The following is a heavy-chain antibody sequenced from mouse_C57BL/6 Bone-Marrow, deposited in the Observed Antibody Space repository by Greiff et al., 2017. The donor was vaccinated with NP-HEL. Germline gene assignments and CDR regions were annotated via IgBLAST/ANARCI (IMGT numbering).Heavy chain of an antibody. CDR1: GYAFSSYW. CDR3: ARDPAY. Sequence: QVQLKESGAELVKPGASVKISCKASGYAFSSYWMNLVKQRPGKGLEWIGQIYPGDGDTNYNGKFKGKATLTADKSSSTAYMQLSSLTSEDSAVYFCARDPAYWGQGTLVTVSA. J-gene: IGHJ3*01. CDR2: IYPGDGDT. V-gene: IGHV1-80*01.